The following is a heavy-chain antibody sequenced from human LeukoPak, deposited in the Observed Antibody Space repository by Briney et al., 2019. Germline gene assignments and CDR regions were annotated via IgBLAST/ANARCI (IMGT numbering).Heavy chain of an antibody. CDR3: ARDWGTTGTTGWMFDY. Sequence: PRRCLSPSLSPAALTFSSNGTRSVRHAPGKGLEWVAIIGFGVSDQYYAESVQGRFTISRDNSMNTLYLQKNSLRAEDTVVYYCARDWGTTGTTGWMFDYWGQGTLVTVSS. CDR1: ALTFSSNG. J-gene: IGHJ4*02. CDR2: IGFGVSDQ. D-gene: IGHD1-1*01. V-gene: IGHV3-33*01.